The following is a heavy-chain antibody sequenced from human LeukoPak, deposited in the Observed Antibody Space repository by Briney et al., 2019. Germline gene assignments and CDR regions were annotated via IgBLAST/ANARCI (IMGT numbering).Heavy chain of an antibody. D-gene: IGHD3-9*01. CDR2: IKQDGSEK. CDR3: ARDQPGWLNYYYYMDV. V-gene: IGHV3-7*01. CDR1: GFTFSSYW. Sequence: GGSLRLSCAASGFTFSSYWMSWVRQAPGKGLEWVANIKQDGSEKYYVDSVKGRFTISRDNAKNSLYLQMNSLRAEDTAVYYCARDQPGWLNYYYYMDVWGKGTTVTVSS. J-gene: IGHJ6*03.